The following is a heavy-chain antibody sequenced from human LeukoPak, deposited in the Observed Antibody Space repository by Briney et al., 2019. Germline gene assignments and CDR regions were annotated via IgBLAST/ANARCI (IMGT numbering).Heavy chain of an antibody. CDR2: ISYDGSNK. V-gene: IGHV3-30*03. CDR1: GFTFSSYG. CDR3: ARGASSSWYRRLDY. Sequence: GGSLRLSCAASGFTFSSYGMHWVRQAPGKGLEWVAVISYDGSNKYYADSVKGRFTISRDNSKNTLYLQMNSLRAEDTAVYYCARGASSSWYRRLDYWGQGTLVTVSS. D-gene: IGHD6-13*01. J-gene: IGHJ4*02.